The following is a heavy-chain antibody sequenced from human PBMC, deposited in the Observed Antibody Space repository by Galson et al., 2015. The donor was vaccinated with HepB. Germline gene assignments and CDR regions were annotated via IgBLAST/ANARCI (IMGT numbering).Heavy chain of an antibody. V-gene: IGHV3-48*01. J-gene: IGHJ4*02. D-gene: IGHD3-10*01. Sequence: SLRLSCAASGFTFSNYAMDWVRQAPGKGLEWVSTIRGSGDKKYYADSVKGRFTTSRDNAKNSLYLQMNSLRAEDTAVYYCARQGFGELSGWGQGTLVTVSS. CDR3: ARQGFGELSG. CDR1: GFTFSNYA. CDR2: IRGSGDKK.